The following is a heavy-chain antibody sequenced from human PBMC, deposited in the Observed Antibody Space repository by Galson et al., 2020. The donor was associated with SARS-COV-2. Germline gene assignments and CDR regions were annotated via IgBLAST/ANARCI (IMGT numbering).Heavy chain of an antibody. CDR3: ARGLSGTAQFYYIDV. CDR1: VGSFSGYY. V-gene: IGHV4-34*01. D-gene: IGHD1-7*01. Sequence: SETLSLTCAVYVGSFSGYYWSWIRQPPGMGLEWIGGINHGGSTNYNPSLKSRVTMSVDTSKNQFSLKLSSVTAADTAVYYCARGLSGTAQFYYIDVWGKGTTVTVSS. CDR2: INHGGST. J-gene: IGHJ6*03.